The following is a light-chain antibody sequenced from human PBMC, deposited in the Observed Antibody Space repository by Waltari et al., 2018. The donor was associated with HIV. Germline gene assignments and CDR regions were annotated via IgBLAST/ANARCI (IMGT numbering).Light chain of an antibody. J-gene: IGKJ1*01. CDR2: GAS. CDR1: QSVSSN. CDR3: QQYNNWLPE. V-gene: IGKV3-15*01. Sequence: ELVMTQSPATLSVSPGERATLSCRASQSVSSNLAWYQQKPGQAPRLLIYGASTRATGIPARFSGSGSGTEFTLTISSLQSEDFAVYYCQQYNNWLPEFGQGTKVEIK.